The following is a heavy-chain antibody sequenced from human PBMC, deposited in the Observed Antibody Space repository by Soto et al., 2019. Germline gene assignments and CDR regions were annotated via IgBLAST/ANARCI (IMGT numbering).Heavy chain of an antibody. CDR2: INHKEKT. D-gene: IGHD3-9*01. CDR3: ARDRYGGFDF. Sequence: TLSLTCGVSGGSINSRSYFWAWIRQPPGKGLEWIVSINHKEKTYYSQSLKSRLNVSIDTSKNQFSLKLNSMTAADTAIYYCARDRYGGFDFWGLGTLVTVSS. CDR1: GGSINSRSYF. V-gene: IGHV4-39*07. J-gene: IGHJ4*02.